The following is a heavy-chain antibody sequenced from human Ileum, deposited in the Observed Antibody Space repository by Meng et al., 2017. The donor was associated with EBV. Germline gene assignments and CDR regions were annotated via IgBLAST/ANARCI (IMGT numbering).Heavy chain of an antibody. V-gene: IGHV2-5*01. CDR3: ALRPRQLLRGWFDS. J-gene: IGHJ5*01. CDR2: IYGQGDK. CDR1: GFSLSTSGVG. D-gene: IGHD6-13*01. Sequence: QITFKESSPTVVKPTPTLTLTCTFSGFSLSTSGVGVGWIRQPPGKALEWLAMIYGQGDKHYSPSLTSRLTITKDTSKNQVVLTMTNMDSVDTATYYCALRPRQLLRGWFDSWGQGALVTVSS.